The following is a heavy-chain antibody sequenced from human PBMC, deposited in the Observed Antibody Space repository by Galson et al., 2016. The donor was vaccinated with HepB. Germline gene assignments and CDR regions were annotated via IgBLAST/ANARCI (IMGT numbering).Heavy chain of an antibody. D-gene: IGHD6-13*01. CDR1: GFTFYNYA. Sequence: SLRLSCAASGFTFYNYAMHWVRQAPGKGLEWVSIISYDGSHQYYADSVKGRFTISRDNSKNTLFLQMDSLRSEDTAVYYCARDRDGSWYCTGGMDVWGQGTTVTVSS. CDR3: ARDRDGSWYCTGGMDV. V-gene: IGHV3-30*04. CDR2: ISYDGSHQ. J-gene: IGHJ6*02.